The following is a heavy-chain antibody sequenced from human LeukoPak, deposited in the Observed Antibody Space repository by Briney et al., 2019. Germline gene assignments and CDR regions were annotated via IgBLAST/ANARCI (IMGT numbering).Heavy chain of an antibody. J-gene: IGHJ4*02. Sequence: GGSLRLSCAASGFTFSSYSMNWVRQAPGKGLEWVSSISSSSSYIYYADSVKGRFTISRDNAKNSLYLQMNSLRAEGTAVYYCARRGWGASTLYFDYWGQGTLVTVSS. CDR3: ARRGWGASTLYFDY. V-gene: IGHV3-21*01. CDR1: GFTFSSYS. CDR2: ISSSSSYI. D-gene: IGHD5/OR15-5a*01.